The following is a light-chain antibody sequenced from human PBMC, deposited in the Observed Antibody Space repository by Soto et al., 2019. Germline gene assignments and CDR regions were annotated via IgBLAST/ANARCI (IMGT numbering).Light chain of an antibody. Sequence: DIQMTQATSSLSASVGDRVTITCQSSQDVSNNLHWYQQKPGKAPRLLIYEASILEPGVPSRFSRSGSRADFSFTISSLKPEDIATYYCQHYNSLPLTFGRGNRVEIK. CDR1: QDVSNN. CDR2: EAS. V-gene: IGKV1-33*01. CDR3: QHYNSLPLT. J-gene: IGKJ4*01.